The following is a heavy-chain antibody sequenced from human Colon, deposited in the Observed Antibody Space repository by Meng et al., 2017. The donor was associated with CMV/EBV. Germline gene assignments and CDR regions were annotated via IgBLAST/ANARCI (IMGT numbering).Heavy chain of an antibody. J-gene: IGHJ4*02. CDR3: ATELSRGGY. V-gene: IGHV1-18*01. CDR1: GDTFIDFG. Sequence: QVQLGQAGTEVKKAGAAVKGSCKASGDTFIDFGISWVRQAPGQGLEWMGWISAYNGNTNYAPEFQGRVTLTTDTSTTTDTSTTTVYMELRSLRSDDTAIYYCATELSRGGYWGQGTLVTVSS. CDR2: ISAYNGNT.